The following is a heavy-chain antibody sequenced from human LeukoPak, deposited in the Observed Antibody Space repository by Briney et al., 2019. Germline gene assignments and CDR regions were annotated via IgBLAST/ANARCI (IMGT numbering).Heavy chain of an antibody. CDR1: GFTFSDYY. CDR2: ISSSGSTI. Sequence: PGGSLRLSXAASGFTFSDYYMSWIRQAPGKGLEWVSYISSSGSTIYYADSVKGRFTISRDNAKNSLYLQMNSLRAEDTAVYYCARRIQLWAYFDYWGQGTLVTVSS. D-gene: IGHD5-18*01. J-gene: IGHJ4*02. V-gene: IGHV3-11*04. CDR3: ARRIQLWAYFDY.